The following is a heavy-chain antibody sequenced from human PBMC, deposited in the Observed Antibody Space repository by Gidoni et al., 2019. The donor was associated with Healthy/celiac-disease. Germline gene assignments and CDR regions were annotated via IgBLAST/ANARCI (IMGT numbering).Heavy chain of an antibody. J-gene: IGHJ3*02. D-gene: IGHD2-2*02. CDR1: GGTFSSYA. CDR2: IIPIFGTA. CDR3: ATIGYCSSTSCYKGSYGAFDI. V-gene: IGHV1-69*01. Sequence: QVQLVQSGAAVKKPGSSVKVSCKASGGTFSSYAIRWVRQAPGQGLEWMGGIIPIFGTANYAQKFQGRVTITADESTSTAYMELSSLRSEDTAVYYCATIGYCSSTSCYKGSYGAFDIWGQGTMVTVSS.